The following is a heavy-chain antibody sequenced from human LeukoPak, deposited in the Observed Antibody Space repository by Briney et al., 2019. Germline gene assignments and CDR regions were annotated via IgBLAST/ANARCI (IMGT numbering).Heavy chain of an antibody. V-gene: IGHV3-74*01. CDR1: GFTFSGHW. Sequence: GGSLRLSCAASGFTFSGHWMHWARQSPGKGLVWVSCINGDGSDTRYADSVKGRFTISRDNAKNTLYLQMNSLRVEDTAVYYCARVNYYMDVWGKGTTVTVSS. J-gene: IGHJ6*03. CDR3: ARVNYYMDV. CDR2: INGDGSDT.